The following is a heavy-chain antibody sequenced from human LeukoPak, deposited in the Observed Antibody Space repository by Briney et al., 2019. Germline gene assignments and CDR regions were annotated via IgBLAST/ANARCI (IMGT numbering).Heavy chain of an antibody. J-gene: IGHJ4*02. CDR2: IYYSGST. CDR1: GGSISSSSYY. CDR3: ARGSIRGSSGRYYFDY. Sequence: SETLSLTCTVSGGSISSSSYYWGWIRQPPGKGLEWIGSIYYSGSTYYNPSLKSRVTISVDTSKNQFSLKLSSVTAADTAVYYCARGSIRGSSGRYYFDYWGQGTLVTVSS. D-gene: IGHD3-22*01. V-gene: IGHV4-39*07.